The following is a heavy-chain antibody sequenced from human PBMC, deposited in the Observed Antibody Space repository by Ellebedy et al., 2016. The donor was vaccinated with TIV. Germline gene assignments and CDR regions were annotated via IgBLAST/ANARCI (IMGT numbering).Heavy chain of an antibody. CDR2: ISGSGGST. J-gene: IGHJ4*02. Sequence: GGSLRLSCAASGFTFSSYAMSWVRQAPGKGLEWVSAISGSGGSTYYADSVKGRFTISRDNAKNSLFLQMNSLRVEDKAVYFCARGGYGRPFDCWGQGTLVTVSS. CDR3: ARGGYGRPFDC. D-gene: IGHD5-12*01. CDR1: GFTFSSYA. V-gene: IGHV3-23*01.